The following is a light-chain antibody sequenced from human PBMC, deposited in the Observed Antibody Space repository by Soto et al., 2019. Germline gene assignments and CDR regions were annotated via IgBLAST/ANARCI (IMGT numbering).Light chain of an antibody. J-gene: IGLJ2*01. V-gene: IGLV2-11*01. Sequence: QSALTQTRSVSGSPGQSVTVSCTGTSRDVGGYNYVSWYQQHPGKAPKLIIYDVDKRPSGVPDRFSGSKSGNTASLTISGLQAEDEADYYCCSFAGTYTLLFGGGTKLTVL. CDR3: CSFAGTYTLL. CDR1: SRDVGGYNY. CDR2: DVD.